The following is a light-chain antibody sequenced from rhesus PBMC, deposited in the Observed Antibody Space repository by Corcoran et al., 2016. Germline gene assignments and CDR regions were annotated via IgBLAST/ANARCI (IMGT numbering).Light chain of an antibody. CDR3: RQYSSSPYS. V-gene: IGKV1-22*01. Sequence: DIQMTQSPSSLSASVGDTVTITCRASQSISSWLAWYQQKPGKAPKLLIYKASSWQSGVPSRFSGSGSGTDFPLTISSLESEDFATYYRRQYSSSPYSFGQGTKVEIK. J-gene: IGKJ2*01. CDR1: QSISSW. CDR2: KAS.